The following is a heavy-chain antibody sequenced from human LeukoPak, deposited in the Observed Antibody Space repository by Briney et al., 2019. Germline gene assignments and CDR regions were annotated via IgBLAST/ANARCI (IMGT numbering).Heavy chain of an antibody. V-gene: IGHV4-59*01. D-gene: IGHD3-10*01. CDR1: GGSISSYY. CDR2: IYYSGST. CDR3: ARGLWYYGSGSYGY. J-gene: IGHJ4*02. Sequence: PSETLSLTCTVSGGSISSYYWSWIRQPPGKGLEWIGYIYYSGSTNYNPSLKSRVTISVDASKNQFSLKLSSVTAADTAVYYCARGLWYYGSGSYGYWGQGTLVTVSS.